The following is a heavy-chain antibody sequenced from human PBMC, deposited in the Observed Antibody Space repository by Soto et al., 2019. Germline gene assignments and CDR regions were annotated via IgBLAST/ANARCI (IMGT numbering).Heavy chain of an antibody. CDR1: GFTFSSYA. Sequence: GGSLRLSCAASGFTFSSYAMSWVRQAPGKGLEWVSAISGSGGSTYYADSMKGRFTISRDNSKNTLYLQMNSLRAEDTAVYYCAKDYCSSTSCLGLDAFDIWGQGTMVTVSS. V-gene: IGHV3-23*01. CDR3: AKDYCSSTSCLGLDAFDI. D-gene: IGHD2-2*01. J-gene: IGHJ3*02. CDR2: ISGSGGST.